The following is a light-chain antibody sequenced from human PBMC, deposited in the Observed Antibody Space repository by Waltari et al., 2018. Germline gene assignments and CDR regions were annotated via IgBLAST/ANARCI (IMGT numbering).Light chain of an antibody. V-gene: IGKV4-1*01. Sequence: IVLTQSPESLALSLGERATISCTASRSILHSSKNYNYLAWYQQKPDQPPTLLIYWASTRESGVPDRFSGSGSGTDFTLTVSSLQAEDVALYYCQQYYTSPYTFGQGTKLEIK. CDR3: QQYYTSPYT. CDR1: RSILHSSKNYNY. J-gene: IGKJ2*01. CDR2: WAS.